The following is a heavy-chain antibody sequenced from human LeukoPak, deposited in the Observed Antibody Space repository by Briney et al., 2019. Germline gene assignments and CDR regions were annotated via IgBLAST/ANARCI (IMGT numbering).Heavy chain of an antibody. V-gene: IGHV3-74*01. CDR2: ISTDGYTT. CDR3: VVGGGPGY. D-gene: IGHD2-15*01. CDR1: GLAFSAYK. J-gene: IGHJ4*02. Sequence: GGSLRLSCAASGLAFSAYKMHWVRQAPRKGLVWVSRISTDGYTTDYADFVQGRFTASRDNTKNTWSLEMNSLRAEDTAVYYCVVGGGPGYWGQGTLVTVSS.